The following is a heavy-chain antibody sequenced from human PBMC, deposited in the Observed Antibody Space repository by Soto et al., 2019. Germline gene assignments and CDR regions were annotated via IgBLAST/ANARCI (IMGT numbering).Heavy chain of an antibody. Sequence: GVSVKASCKASGYTLTSYYRHWVRQAHEQGLEWMGIINPSGGSTSYAQKFQGRVTMTRDTSPSTVYMELSSLGSEDTAVYYCAREPVAGISDYSGMAVWGQGTTVTVSS. J-gene: IGHJ6*02. V-gene: IGHV1-46*01. CDR3: AREPVAGISDYSGMAV. CDR2: INPSGGST. CDR1: GYTLTSYY. D-gene: IGHD6-19*01.